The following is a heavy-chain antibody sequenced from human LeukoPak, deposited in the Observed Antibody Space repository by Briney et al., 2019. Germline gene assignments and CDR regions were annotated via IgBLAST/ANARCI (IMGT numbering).Heavy chain of an antibody. V-gene: IGHV3-23*01. Sequence: GGSLRLSCVASGLTLSSYSVSWVRQAHPGKGLQWISGITASGDNTYFIDSVKGRFTVSRDNSNNTVHLQLNSLRAEDTAVYYCAKWSGFGDLWGQGTTVTVSS. CDR2: ITASGDNT. J-gene: IGHJ6*02. CDR3: AKWSGFGDL. CDR1: GLTLSSYS. D-gene: IGHD3-10*01.